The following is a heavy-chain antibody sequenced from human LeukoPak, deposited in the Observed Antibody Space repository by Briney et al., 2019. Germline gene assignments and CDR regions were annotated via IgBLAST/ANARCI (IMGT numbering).Heavy chain of an antibody. J-gene: IGHJ2*01. D-gene: IGHD1-26*01. V-gene: IGHV3-74*01. CDR3: ARENIVGATSWYFDL. CDR1: GFTFSSYW. CDR2: INSDGSST. Sequence: PGGSLRRSCAASGFTFSSYWMHWVRQAPGKGLVWVSRINSDGSSTSYADSVKGRFTISRDNAKNTLYLQMNSLRAEDTAVYYCARENIVGATSWYFDLWGRGTLVTVSS.